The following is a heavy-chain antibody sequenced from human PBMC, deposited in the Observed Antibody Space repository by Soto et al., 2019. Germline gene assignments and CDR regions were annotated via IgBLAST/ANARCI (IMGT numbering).Heavy chain of an antibody. CDR3: AKDWDYGDYVG. CDR2: ISGSGGST. D-gene: IGHD4-17*01. CDR1: GFTFNSYA. J-gene: IGHJ4*02. V-gene: IGHV3-23*01. Sequence: SLRLSCAASGFTFNSYAMSWVRQAPGKGLEWVSAISGSGGSTYYADSVKGRFTISRDNSKNTLYLQMNSLRAEDTAVYYCAKDWDYGDYVGWGQGTLVTVSS.